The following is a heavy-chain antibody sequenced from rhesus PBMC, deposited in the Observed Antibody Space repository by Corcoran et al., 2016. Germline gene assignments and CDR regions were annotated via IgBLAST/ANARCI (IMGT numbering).Heavy chain of an antibody. CDR2: IYGSSGST. V-gene: IGHV4-76*01. J-gene: IGHJ4*01. CDR3: ARGISYYFDY. CDR1: GGSISSGYD. Sequence: QVQLQESGPGVVKPSETLSLTCAVSGGSISSGYDWSWVGRLPGKGLEWIGYIYGSSGSTNYNPSLKNRVTISKDASRNQFSMKLSSVTAADTAVYYCARGISYYFDYWGQGVLVTVSS. D-gene: IGHD5-42*01.